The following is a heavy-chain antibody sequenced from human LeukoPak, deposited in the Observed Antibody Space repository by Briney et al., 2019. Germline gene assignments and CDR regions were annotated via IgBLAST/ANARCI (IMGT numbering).Heavy chain of an antibody. V-gene: IGHV3-21*01. Sequence: GGSLRLSCEASGFTFSSYSMSWVRQAPGEGLGWVAVISSGSSTIYYADSVKGRFTISRDNTKKTLWLQMNSLRADDTAVFYCARSEVGNAFDMWGQGTMVSVSS. J-gene: IGHJ3*02. CDR1: GFTFSSYS. CDR2: ISSGSSTI. CDR3: ARSEVGNAFDM. D-gene: IGHD1-26*01.